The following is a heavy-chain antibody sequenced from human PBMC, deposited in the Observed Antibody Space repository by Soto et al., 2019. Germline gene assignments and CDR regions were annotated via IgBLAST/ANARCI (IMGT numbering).Heavy chain of an antibody. CDR3: ASTYYYDSSGYSGPLDY. D-gene: IGHD3-22*01. V-gene: IGHV4-61*01. Sequence: SLTCTVSGGSVSSGSYYWSWIRQPPGKGLEWIGYIYYSGGTNYNPSLKSRVTISVDTSKNQFSLKLSSVTAADTAVYYCASTYYYDSSGYSGPLDYWGQGTLVPVSS. CDR1: GGSVSSGSYY. J-gene: IGHJ4*02. CDR2: IYYSGGT.